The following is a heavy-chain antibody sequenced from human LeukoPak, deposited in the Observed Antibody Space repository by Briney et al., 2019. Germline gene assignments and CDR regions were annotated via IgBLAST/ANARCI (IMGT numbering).Heavy chain of an antibody. D-gene: IGHD5-18*01. CDR3: AKQAGYNYGSTDY. CDR1: GFTFSSYA. J-gene: IGHJ4*02. Sequence: GGSLRLSCAASGFTFSSYAMSWVRQAPGKGLEWVSSVSGSGGSTYHADSVKGRFTISRDNSKNTLYLQMNSLRAEDTAVYYCAKQAGYNYGSTDYWGQGTLVTVSS. V-gene: IGHV3-23*01. CDR2: VSGSGGST.